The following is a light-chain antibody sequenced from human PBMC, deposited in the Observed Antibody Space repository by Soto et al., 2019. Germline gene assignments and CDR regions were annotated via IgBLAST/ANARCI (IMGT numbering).Light chain of an antibody. CDR1: QSVSSSY. CDR3: QQYGSSPVT. CDR2: GAS. Sequence: DILFTQSPGTLSLYPGASATRSGRASQSVSSSYLAWYQQKPGQAPRLLIYGASSRATGIPDRFSGSGSGTDFKLTISRLEPEDFAVYYCQQYGSSPVTFGQGTKVDIK. J-gene: IGKJ1*01. V-gene: IGKV3-20*01.